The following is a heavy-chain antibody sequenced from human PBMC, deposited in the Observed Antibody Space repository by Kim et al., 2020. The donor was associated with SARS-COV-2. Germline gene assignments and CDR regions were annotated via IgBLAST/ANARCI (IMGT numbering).Heavy chain of an antibody. Sequence: SETLSLTCAVYGGSFSGYYWSWIRQPPGKGLEWIGEINHSGSTNYNPSLKSRVTISVDTSKNQFSLKLSSVTAADTAVYYCARIRRIDTMVRGVIIPREGWYFDLWGRGTLVTVSS. D-gene: IGHD3-10*01. CDR2: INHSGST. J-gene: IGHJ2*01. CDR3: ARIRRIDTMVRGVIIPREGWYFDL. V-gene: IGHV4-34*01. CDR1: GGSFSGYY.